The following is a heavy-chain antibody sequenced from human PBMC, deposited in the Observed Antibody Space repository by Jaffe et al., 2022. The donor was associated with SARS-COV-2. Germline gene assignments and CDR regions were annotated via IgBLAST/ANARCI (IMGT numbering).Heavy chain of an antibody. CDR3: ARWWRSGYDWRGLDV. D-gene: IGHD5-12*01. CDR1: GFTFSTYW. J-gene: IGHJ6*04. V-gene: IGHV3-7*01. CDR2: IKQDGGEK. Sequence: EVQLVESGGGLVQPGGSLRLSCAASGFTFSTYWMSWVRQAPGKGLDWVANIKQDGGEKYYVESVKGRFTISRDNAKNSLYLQMNSLRAEDTAVYYCARWWRSGYDWRGLDVWGKGTTVIVSS.